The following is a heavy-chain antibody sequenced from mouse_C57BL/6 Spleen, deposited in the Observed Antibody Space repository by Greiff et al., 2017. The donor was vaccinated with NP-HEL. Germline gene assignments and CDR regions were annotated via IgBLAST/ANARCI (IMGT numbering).Heavy chain of an antibody. CDR1: GYTFTDYY. V-gene: IGHV1-19*01. Sequence: VQLQQSGPVLVKPGASVKMSCKASGYTFTDYYMNWVKQSHGKSLEWIGVINPYNGGTSYNQKFKGKATLTVDKSSSTAYMELNSLTSEDSAVYYCARGTDGYYDYFDYWGQGTTLTVSS. CDR3: ARGTDGYYDYFDY. CDR2: INPYNGGT. J-gene: IGHJ2*01. D-gene: IGHD2-3*01.